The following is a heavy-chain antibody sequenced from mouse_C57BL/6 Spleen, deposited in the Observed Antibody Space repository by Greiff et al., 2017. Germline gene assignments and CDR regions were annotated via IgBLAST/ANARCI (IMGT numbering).Heavy chain of an antibody. V-gene: IGHV1-26*01. Sequence: EVKLQQSGPELVKPGASVKISCKASGYTFTDYYMNWVKQSHGKSLEWIGDINPNNGGTSYNQKFKGKATLTVDKSSSTAYMELRSLTSEDSAVYYCARDNDYEIFLDYWGQGTTLTVSS. D-gene: IGHD2-4*01. J-gene: IGHJ2*01. CDR3: ARDNDYEIFLDY. CDR1: GYTFTDYY. CDR2: INPNNGGT.